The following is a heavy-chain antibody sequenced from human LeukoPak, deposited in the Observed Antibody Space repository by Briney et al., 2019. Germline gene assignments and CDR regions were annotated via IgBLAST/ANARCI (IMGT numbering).Heavy chain of an antibody. V-gene: IGHV4-39*01. CDR2: IYYRGPT. CDR3: ATHVSIVAPATLNYGDNWFDP. Sequence: SETLSLTCTVSGGSISSSISYWGWIRQPPGKGLEWIGSIYYRGPTYYNPSLKSRVTISVDTSKNQFSLNLNSVTAADTAIYYCATHVSIVAPATLNYGDNWFDPWGQGTLVIVSS. D-gene: IGHD2-2*01. CDR1: GGSISSSISY. J-gene: IGHJ5*02.